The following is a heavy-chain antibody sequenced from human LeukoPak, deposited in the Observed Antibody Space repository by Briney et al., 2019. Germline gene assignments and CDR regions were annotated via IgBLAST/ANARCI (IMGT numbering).Heavy chain of an antibody. CDR2: MNPNSGNT. J-gene: IGHJ6*03. CDR3: ARVLRCSSTSCYKGPLDYYYYMDV. CDR1: GYTLTSYD. Sequence: ASVKVSCKASGYTLTSYDINWVRQATGQGLEWMGWMNPNSGNTGYAQKFQGRVTITRNTSISTAYMELSSLRSEDTAVYYCARVLRCSSTSCYKGPLDYYYYMDVWGKGTTVTVSS. D-gene: IGHD2-2*02. V-gene: IGHV1-8*03.